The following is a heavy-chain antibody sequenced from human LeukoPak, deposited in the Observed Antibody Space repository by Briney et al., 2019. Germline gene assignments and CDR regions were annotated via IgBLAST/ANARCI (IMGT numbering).Heavy chain of an antibody. J-gene: IGHJ5*02. CDR2: ISSSGSTI. V-gene: IGHV3-11*04. CDR1: GFTFSDYY. CDR3: VRERNDYANWFDP. Sequence: EGSLRLSCAASGFTFSDYYMSWIRQAPGKGLEWVSYISSSGSTIYYADSVKGRFTISRDNAKNTLYLQMNSLRAEDTAVYYCVRERNDYANWFDPWGQGTLVIVPS. D-gene: IGHD4-17*01.